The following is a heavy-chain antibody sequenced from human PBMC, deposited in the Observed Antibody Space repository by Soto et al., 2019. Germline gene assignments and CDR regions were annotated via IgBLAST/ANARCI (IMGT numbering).Heavy chain of an antibody. CDR2: INPNSGDT. CDR3: ARALVRCMDWVPDHYYYTMDV. V-gene: IGHV1-2*02. CDR1: GHTFTAYY. D-gene: IGHD2-8*01. J-gene: IGHJ6*02. Sequence: QVQLVQSGAEVKKPGASVKVSCKPSGHTFTAYYIHWVRQAPGQGLEWMGWINPNSGDTNYSQKFQSRVTMTRDTSIRTVYMELSGLRSDDTAVYYCARALVRCMDWVPDHYYYTMDVWGQGTTVTVSS.